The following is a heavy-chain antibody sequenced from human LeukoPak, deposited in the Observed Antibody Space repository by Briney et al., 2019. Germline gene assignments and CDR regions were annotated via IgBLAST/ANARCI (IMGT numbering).Heavy chain of an antibody. V-gene: IGHV5-51*01. D-gene: IGHD4-23*01. J-gene: IGHJ4*02. CDR1: EYNFTTYW. CDR3: ARHGGGGYGGNSGFDY. CDR2: IYPGDSDT. Sequence: GDSLKISCTGFEYNFTTYWIGWVRQMPGKGLEWMGIIYPGDSDTRCSPSFQGQVTISADKSLSTAYLQLSSLKASDTAMYYCARHGGGGYGGNSGFDYWGQGTLVTVSS.